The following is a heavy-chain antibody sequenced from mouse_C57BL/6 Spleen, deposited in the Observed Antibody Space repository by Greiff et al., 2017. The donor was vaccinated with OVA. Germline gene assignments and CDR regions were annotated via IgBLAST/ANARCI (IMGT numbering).Heavy chain of an antibody. D-gene: IGHD2-4*01. CDR3: TVVYDYLYWYFDV. J-gene: IGHJ1*03. Sequence: EVKVVESGGGLVQPGGSMKLSCAASGFTFSDAWMDWVRQSPEKGLEWVAEIRNKANNHATYYAESVKGRFTISRDDSKSSVYLQMNSLRAEDTGIYYCTVVYDYLYWYFDVWGTGTTVTVSS. CDR1: GFTFSDAW. V-gene: IGHV6-6*01. CDR2: IRNKANNHAT.